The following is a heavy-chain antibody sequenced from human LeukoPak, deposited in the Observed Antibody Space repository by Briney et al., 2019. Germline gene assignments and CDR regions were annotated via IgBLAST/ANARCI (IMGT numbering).Heavy chain of an antibody. CDR1: GGTFSSYA. CDR2: IIPIFGTA. V-gene: IGHV1-69*06. CDR3: ARAGYDFWSGYLVDY. Sequence: GASVKVSCKASGGTFSSYAISWVRQAPGQGLEWMGGIIPIFGTANYAQKFQGRVTITADKSTSTAYMELSSLRSDDTAVYYCARAGYDFWSGYLVDYWGQGTLVTVSS. D-gene: IGHD3-3*01. J-gene: IGHJ4*02.